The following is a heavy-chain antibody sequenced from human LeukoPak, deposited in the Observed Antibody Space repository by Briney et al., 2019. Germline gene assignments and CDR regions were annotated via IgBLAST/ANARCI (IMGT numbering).Heavy chain of an antibody. CDR3: ARLGYCSSTSCYDY. Sequence: PSETLSLTCTVSGGSISSYYWSWIRQPAGKGLEWIGRIYTSGSTNYNPSLKSRVTISVDKSKNQFSLKLSSVTAADTAVYYCARLGYCSSTSCYDYWGQGTLVTVSS. CDR2: IYTSGST. CDR1: GGSISSYY. J-gene: IGHJ4*02. D-gene: IGHD2-2*01. V-gene: IGHV4-4*07.